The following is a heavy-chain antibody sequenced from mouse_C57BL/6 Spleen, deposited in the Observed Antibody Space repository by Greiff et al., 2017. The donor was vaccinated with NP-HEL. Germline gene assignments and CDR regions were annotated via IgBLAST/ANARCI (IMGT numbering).Heavy chain of an antibody. CDR2: ISSGSSTI. D-gene: IGHD2-1*01. CDR3: ARRSYGNYPYWYFDV. V-gene: IGHV5-17*01. Sequence: EVKLVESGGGLVKPGGSLKLSCAASGFTFSDYGMHWVRQAPEKGLEWVAYISSGSSTIYYADTVKGRFTISRDNAKNTLFLQMTSLRSEDTAMYYCARRSYGNYPYWYFDVWGTGTTVTVSS. CDR1: GFTFSDYG. J-gene: IGHJ1*03.